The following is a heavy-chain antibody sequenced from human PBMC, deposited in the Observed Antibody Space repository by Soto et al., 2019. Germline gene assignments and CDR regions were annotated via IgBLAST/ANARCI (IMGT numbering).Heavy chain of an antibody. V-gene: IGHV3-30*18. J-gene: IGHJ4*02. CDR3: AKEGSGWADHFDY. CDR2: ISYDGSNK. CDR1: GFTFSSYG. D-gene: IGHD6-19*01. Sequence: GGSLRLSCAASGFTFSSYGMHWVRQAPGKGLEWVAVISYDGSNKYYADSVKGRFTISRDNSKNTLYLQMNSLRAEDTAVYYCAKEGSGWADHFDYWGQGTLVTVSS.